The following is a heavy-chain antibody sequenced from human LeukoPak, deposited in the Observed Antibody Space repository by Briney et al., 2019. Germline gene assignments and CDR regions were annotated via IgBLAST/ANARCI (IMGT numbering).Heavy chain of an antibody. V-gene: IGHV1-69*05. J-gene: IGHJ4*02. D-gene: IGHD5-12*01. CDR3: ARTDIVATITRDFDY. Sequence: SVKVSCKASGGTFSSYAISWVRQAPGQGLEWMGRIIPIFGTANYAQKFQGSVTITTDESPSTAYMELSSVRSEDTAVYYCARTDIVATITRDFDYWGKGTLVTVAS. CDR1: GGTFSSYA. CDR2: IIPIFGTA.